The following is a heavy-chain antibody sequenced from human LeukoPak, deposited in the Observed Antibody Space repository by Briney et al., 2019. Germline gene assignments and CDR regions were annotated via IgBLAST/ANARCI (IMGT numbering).Heavy chain of an antibody. CDR1: GFHFSSYA. V-gene: IGHV3-30*04. J-gene: IGHJ1*01. CDR3: ARGPSDYGDYDYLQY. Sequence: GSLRLSFAASGFHFSSYAMHWVRPAPGKGVGWVAVISYDGSNKYYAESEKGRFTISRDNSKNTLYLQMMSLRAEDTAVYYCARGPSDYGDYDYLQYWGQGTLVSVSS. CDR2: ISYDGSNK. D-gene: IGHD4-17*01.